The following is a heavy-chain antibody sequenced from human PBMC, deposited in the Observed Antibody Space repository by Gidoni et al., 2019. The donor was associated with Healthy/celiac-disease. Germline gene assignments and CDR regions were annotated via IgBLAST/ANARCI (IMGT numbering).Heavy chain of an antibody. Sequence: QVQLQQWGAGLLKPSETLSLTCGVYGGSFSGYYWSWIRQPPGKGLKLIGEINHSGSTNYNPSLKRRVTISVDTSKNQFSLKLSSGTAADTAVYYCATSIPNDYWGQGTLVTVSS. CDR1: GGSFSGYY. J-gene: IGHJ4*02. CDR3: ATSIPNDY. D-gene: IGHD2-2*02. CDR2: INHSGST. V-gene: IGHV4-34*01.